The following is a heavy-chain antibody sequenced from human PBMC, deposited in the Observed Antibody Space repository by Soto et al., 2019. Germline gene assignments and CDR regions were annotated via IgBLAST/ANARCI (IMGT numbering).Heavy chain of an antibody. CDR3: ARAPAYDYIWGSYRNYFDY. CDR2: INHSGGT. V-gene: IGHV4-34*01. J-gene: IGHJ4*02. CDR1: GGSFSGYY. Sequence: SETLSLTCAVYGGSFSGYYWSWIRQPPGKGLEWIGEINHSGGTNYNPSLKSRVTISADTSKNQFSLKLSSVTAADTAVYYCARAPAYDYIWGSYRNYFDYWGQGTLVTVSS. D-gene: IGHD3-16*02.